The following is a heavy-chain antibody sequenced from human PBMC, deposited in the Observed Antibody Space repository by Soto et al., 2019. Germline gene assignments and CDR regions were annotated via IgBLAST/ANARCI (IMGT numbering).Heavy chain of an antibody. V-gene: IGHV5-51*01. CDR1: GYSFTSYW. CDR3: ARSWNYNWFDP. CDR2: IYPGDSDT. D-gene: IGHD1-7*01. J-gene: IGHJ5*02. Sequence: PGESLKISCKGSGYSFTSYWIGWVRQMPGKGLEWMGIIYPGDSDTRYSPSFQGQVTISADKSISTAYLQWSSLRAEDTAVYYCARSWNYNWFDPWGQGTLVTVSS.